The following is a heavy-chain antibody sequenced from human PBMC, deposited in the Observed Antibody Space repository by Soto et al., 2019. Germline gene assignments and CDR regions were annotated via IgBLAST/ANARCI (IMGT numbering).Heavy chain of an antibody. CDR1: GFTFSSYS. V-gene: IGHV3-21*01. CDR2: ISSSSSYI. Sequence: EVQLVESGGGLVKPGGSLRLSCAASGFTFSSYSMNWVRQAPGKGLEWVSSISSSSSYIYYADSVKGRFTISRDNAKNSLYLQMNSLRAEDTAAYYCASNARRKADYSSGWYGQFDYWGQGTLVTVSS. J-gene: IGHJ4*02. D-gene: IGHD6-19*01. CDR3: ASNARRKADYSSGWYGQFDY.